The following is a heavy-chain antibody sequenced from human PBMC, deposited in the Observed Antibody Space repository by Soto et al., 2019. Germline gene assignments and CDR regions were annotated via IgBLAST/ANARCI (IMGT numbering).Heavy chain of an antibody. D-gene: IGHD4-17*01. Sequence: LRLSCAASGFTFSSYAMGWVRQAPGKGLEWVSAISGSGGSTYYADSVKGRFTISRDNSKNTLYLQMNSLRAEDTAVYYCAKDYLSGDYVVGWFDPWGQGTLVTV. V-gene: IGHV3-23*01. CDR2: ISGSGGST. CDR1: GFTFSSYA. J-gene: IGHJ5*02. CDR3: AKDYLSGDYVVGWFDP.